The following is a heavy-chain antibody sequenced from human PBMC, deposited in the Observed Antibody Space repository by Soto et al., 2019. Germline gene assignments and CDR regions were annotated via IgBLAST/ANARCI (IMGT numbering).Heavy chain of an antibody. V-gene: IGHV3-23*01. CDR2: ISGSGGST. D-gene: IGHD3-3*01. CDR3: AKAYYDVWSGYSPLDAFDI. CDR1: GFTFSSYA. J-gene: IGHJ3*02. Sequence: EVQLLESGGGLVQPGGSLRLSCAASGFTFSSYAMSWVRQAPGKGLEWVSAISGSGGSTYYADSEKGRFTISRDNSKNTLYLQMNSLRAEDTAVYYCAKAYYDVWSGYSPLDAFDIWGQGTMVTVSS.